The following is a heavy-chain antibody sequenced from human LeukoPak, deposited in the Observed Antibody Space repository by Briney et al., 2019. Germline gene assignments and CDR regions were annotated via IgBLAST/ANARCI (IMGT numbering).Heavy chain of an antibody. CDR2: ISGSGGST. V-gene: IGHV3-23*01. CDR3: AKRCSYCIGAFDY. D-gene: IGHD2-15*01. Sequence: AGGSLRLSCAAPGFTFSSYALSWVRQAPGKGLEWVSAISGSGGSTSYADSVKGRFTISRDNSKNTLYLQMNSLRAEDTAVYYCAKRCSYCIGAFDYWGQGTLVTVSS. CDR1: GFTFSSYA. J-gene: IGHJ4*02.